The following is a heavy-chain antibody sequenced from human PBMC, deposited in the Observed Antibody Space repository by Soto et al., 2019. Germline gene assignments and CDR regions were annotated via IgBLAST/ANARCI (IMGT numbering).Heavy chain of an antibody. CDR1: GYSFTNYA. J-gene: IGHJ4*02. Sequence: ASVKVSCKASGYSFTNYAMHWVRQAPGQRLKWMGWINAANGNTKYSQKFQGRVTITTDTSASAAYMELSSLRSEDTAVYYCARGQRGVVVAPAALPSPLDYWGQGTLVTVSS. CDR3: ARGQRGVVVAPAALPSPLDY. CDR2: INAANGNT. D-gene: IGHD2-2*01. V-gene: IGHV1-3*01.